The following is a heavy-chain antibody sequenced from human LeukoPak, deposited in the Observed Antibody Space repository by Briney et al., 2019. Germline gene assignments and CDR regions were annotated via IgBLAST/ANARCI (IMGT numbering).Heavy chain of an antibody. J-gene: IGHJ4*01. Sequence: GGSLRLSCAASGFTFISSGMQWVRQAPGKGLVWVSRINTDGSSTSYADSVKGRFTVSRDNAKNTVYLQVNSLRAEDTAVYFCTRELPREVTLDYWGQGTLVTVSS. CDR1: GFTFISSG. D-gene: IGHD2-21*02. CDR3: TRELPREVTLDY. V-gene: IGHV3-74*01. CDR2: INTDGSST.